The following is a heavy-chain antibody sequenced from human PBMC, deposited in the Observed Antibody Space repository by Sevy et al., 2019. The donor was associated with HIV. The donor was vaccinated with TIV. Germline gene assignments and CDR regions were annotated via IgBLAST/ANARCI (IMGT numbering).Heavy chain of an antibody. J-gene: IGHJ3*02. D-gene: IGHD3-22*01. CDR2: ISGSGGNT. Sequence: GGSLRLSCAASGFTFRSYAMNWVRQAPGKGLEWVSCISGSGGNTYYADSVKGRFTISRGISKTTLYLKMNSLRAEDTAVYSCAKDYYDGSGYYPQGAFDIWGQGTMVTVSS. CDR3: AKDYYDGSGYYPQGAFDI. CDR1: GFTFRSYA. V-gene: IGHV3-23*01.